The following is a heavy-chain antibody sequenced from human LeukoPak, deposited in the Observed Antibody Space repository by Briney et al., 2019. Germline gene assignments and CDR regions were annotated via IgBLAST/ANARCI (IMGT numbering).Heavy chain of an antibody. J-gene: IGHJ5*02. CDR1: GDSISSYY. CDR3: AREGRPGAFDP. CDR2: INDRGST. V-gene: IGHV4-59*01. Sequence: PSETLSLTCSVSGDSISSYYWSWIRQPPGKGLEWLGHINDRGSTDYNSSLEGRVTISVDTFNNRFSLKLNSVIAADTAVYYCAREGRPGAFDPWGQGTLVTVSS. D-gene: IGHD3-10*01.